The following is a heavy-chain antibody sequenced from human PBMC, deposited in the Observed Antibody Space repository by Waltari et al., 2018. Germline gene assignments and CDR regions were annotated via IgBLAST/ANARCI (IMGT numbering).Heavy chain of an antibody. CDR1: GFTFSSYW. CDR2: IRQDGSGQ. D-gene: IGHD6-19*01. Sequence: EVRLVESGGGLVQPGGSLRLSCAASGFTFSSYWMTWVRQVPGKGRVWLGDIRQDGSGQRYVESVRGRFTIARDNAQNSLSLQMNSLRAEDTALYYCARDGWAQALCDGFDIWGQGTMVTVSS. J-gene: IGHJ3*02. CDR3: ARDGWAQALCDGFDI. V-gene: IGHV3-7*01.